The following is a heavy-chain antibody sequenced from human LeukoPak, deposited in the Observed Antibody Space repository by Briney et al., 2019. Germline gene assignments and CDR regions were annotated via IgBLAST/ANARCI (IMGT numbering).Heavy chain of an antibody. CDR2: ISAYNGNT. CDR3: ARGNGESSQANYFDY. Sequence: ASVKVSCKASGYTLTSYGISWVRQAPGQGLEWMGWISAYNGNTNYAQKLQGRVTMTTDTSTSTAYMELRSLRSDDTAVYYCARGNGESSQANYFDYWGQGTLVTVSS. V-gene: IGHV1-18*01. CDR1: GYTLTSYG. D-gene: IGHD1-1*01. J-gene: IGHJ4*02.